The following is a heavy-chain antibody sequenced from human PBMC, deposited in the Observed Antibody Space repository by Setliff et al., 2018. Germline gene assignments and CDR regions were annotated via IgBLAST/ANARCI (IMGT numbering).Heavy chain of an antibody. CDR2: MKPKNGDT. D-gene: IGHD6-13*01. CDR3: ARGHRSAMAAAGTVYGMDV. J-gene: IGHJ6*02. V-gene: IGHV1-8*03. CDR1: GYTFISYD. Sequence: ASVKVSCKASGYTFISYDINWVRQAPGQGLEWMGWMKPKNGDTGYAQKFQGRVTITADESTSTAYMELSSLRSEDTAVYYCARGHRSAMAAAGTVYGMDVWGQGTTVTVSS.